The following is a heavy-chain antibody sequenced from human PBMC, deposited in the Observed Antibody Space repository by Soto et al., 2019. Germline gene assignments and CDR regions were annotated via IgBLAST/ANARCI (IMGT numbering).Heavy chain of an antibody. CDR1: GGSISSGDYY. V-gene: IGHV4-30-4*01. CDR2: IYYSGST. CDR3: ARDDASGYPYYYYGMDV. Sequence: QVQLQESGPGLVKPSQTLSLTCTVSGGSISSGDYYWSWIRQPPGKGLEWIGYIYYSGSTYYNPSHKSRVTIPVDTSKNQFSLKLSSVTAADTAVYYCARDDASGYPYYYYGMDVWGQGTTVTVSS. D-gene: IGHD3-3*01. J-gene: IGHJ6*02.